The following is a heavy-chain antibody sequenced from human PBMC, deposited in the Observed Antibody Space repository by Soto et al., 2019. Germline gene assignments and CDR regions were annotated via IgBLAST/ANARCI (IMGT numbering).Heavy chain of an antibody. J-gene: IGHJ5*02. CDR1: GDSIGTTHSY. V-gene: IGHV4-39*06. D-gene: IGHD2-15*01. CDR2: IHYSGST. Sequence: PSGTLSLTCTVSGDSIGTTHSYWAWIRQSPGKGLEWIGNIHYSGSTYYNPSLKSRVTILVDSSKNQFPLKLSSVTAAETAVYYCAISPGGYCSGGSCYEHNWFDPWGQGTLVTVSS. CDR3: AISPGGYCSGGSCYEHNWFDP.